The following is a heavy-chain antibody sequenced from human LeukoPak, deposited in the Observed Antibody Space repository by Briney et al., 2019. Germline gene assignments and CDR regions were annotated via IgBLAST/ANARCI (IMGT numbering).Heavy chain of an antibody. CDR2: INTNTGNP. D-gene: IGHD6-13*01. CDR3: AREGQVAAAGISYGMDV. V-gene: IGHV7-4-1*02. CDR1: GYTFTSYA. Sequence: ASVKVSCKASGYTFTSYAMNWVRQAPGQGLEWMGWINTNTGNPTYAQGFTGRFVFSLDTSVSTAYLQISSLKAEDTAVYYCAREGQVAAAGISYGMDVWGQGTTVTVSS. J-gene: IGHJ6*02.